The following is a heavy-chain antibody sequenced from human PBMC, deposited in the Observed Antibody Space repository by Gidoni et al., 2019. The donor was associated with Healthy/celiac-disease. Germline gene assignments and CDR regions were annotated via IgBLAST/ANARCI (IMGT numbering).Heavy chain of an antibody. CDR2: IKQDGSEK. V-gene: IGHV3-7*04. Sequence: EVQLVESGGGLVQPGGSLRLSCAASGFTFSSYWMSWVRQAPGKGLEWVANIKQDGSEKYYVDSVKGRFTISRDNAKNSLYLQMNSLRAEDTAVYYCARDQDSSGLIGYDFQHWGQGTLVTVSS. J-gene: IGHJ1*01. CDR3: ARDQDSSGLIGYDFQH. D-gene: IGHD3-22*01. CDR1: GFTFSSYW.